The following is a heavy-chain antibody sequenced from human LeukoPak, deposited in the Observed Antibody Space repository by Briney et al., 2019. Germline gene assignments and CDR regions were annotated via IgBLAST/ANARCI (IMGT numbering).Heavy chain of an antibody. CDR2: ISSSSSTI. CDR3: ARYGDYAY. J-gene: IGHJ4*02. CDR1: GFTFSSYS. D-gene: IGHD4-17*01. V-gene: IGHV3-48*01. Sequence: PGGSLRLSCAASGFTFSSYSMNWVRQAPGKGLEWVSYISSSSSTIYYADSVKGRFTISRDNAKNSLYLQMNSLRAEDTAVYYCARYGDYAYWGQGTLVTVSS.